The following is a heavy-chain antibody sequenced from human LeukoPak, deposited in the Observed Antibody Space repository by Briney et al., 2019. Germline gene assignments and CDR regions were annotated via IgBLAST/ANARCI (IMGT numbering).Heavy chain of an antibody. Sequence: GESLRLSCAASGFTFSTYGMHWVRQAPGKGLEWVAVISYDGSNKYYADSVKGRFTISRDNSKNTLYLQMNSLRAEDTAVYYCAKGDSGYYTFFDYWGQGTLVTVSS. CDR1: GFTFSTYG. V-gene: IGHV3-30*18. CDR2: ISYDGSNK. D-gene: IGHD3-22*01. J-gene: IGHJ4*02. CDR3: AKGDSGYYTFFDY.